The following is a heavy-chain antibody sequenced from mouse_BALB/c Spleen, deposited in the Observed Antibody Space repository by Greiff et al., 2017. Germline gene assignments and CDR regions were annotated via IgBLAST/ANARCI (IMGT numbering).Heavy chain of an antibody. CDR1: GFTFSDFY. CDR3: ARDAGATMGFAY. D-gene: IGHD2-1*01. J-gene: IGHJ3*01. CDR2: SRNKANDYTT. Sequence: EVMLVESGGGLVQPGGSLRLSCATSGFTFSDFYMEWVRQPPGKRLEWIAASRNKANDYTTEYSASVKGRFIVSRDTSQSILYLQMNALRAEETAIYYCARDAGATMGFAYWGQGTLVTVSA. V-gene: IGHV7-1*02.